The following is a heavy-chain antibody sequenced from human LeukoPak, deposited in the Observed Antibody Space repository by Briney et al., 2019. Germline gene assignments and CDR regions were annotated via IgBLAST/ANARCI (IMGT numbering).Heavy chain of an antibody. Sequence: GGTLRLSCAASGFTFSSYGMSWVRQAPGKGLEWVSAISGSGDNTYYADSVKGRFTVSRDNSKNTLYVQMKSLRAEDTAVYYCAKDFVVVPGNVNYFDYWGQGTLVTVSS. CDR1: GFTFSSYG. CDR3: AKDFVVVPGNVNYFDY. J-gene: IGHJ4*02. D-gene: IGHD2-21*02. V-gene: IGHV3-23*01. CDR2: ISGSGDNT.